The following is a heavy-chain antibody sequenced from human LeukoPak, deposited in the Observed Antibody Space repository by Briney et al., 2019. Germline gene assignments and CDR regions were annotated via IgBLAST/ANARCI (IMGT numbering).Heavy chain of an antibody. Sequence: ASVKVSCKASGYTFTSYDINWVRQATGQGLEWMGWMNPNSGNTGYAQKFQGRVTMTRNTSISTAYMELSSVTSEDTAVYYCTRAHSGYHYYYGMDVWGQGTTVTVSS. J-gene: IGHJ6*02. V-gene: IGHV1-8*01. CDR1: GYTFTSYD. CDR2: MNPNSGNT. CDR3: TRAHSGYHYYYGMDV. D-gene: IGHD5-12*01.